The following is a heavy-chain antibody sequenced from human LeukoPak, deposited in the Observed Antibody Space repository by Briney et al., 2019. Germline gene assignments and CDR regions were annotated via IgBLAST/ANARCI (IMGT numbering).Heavy chain of an antibody. Sequence: PGGSLRLSCAASGSTFSSYGMHWVRQAPGKGLEWVAVISYDGSNKYYADSVKGRFTISRDNSKNTLYLQMNSLRAEDTAVYYCAKQRPLSSSWSGYAFDIWGQGTMVTVSS. V-gene: IGHV3-30*18. CDR2: ISYDGSNK. CDR1: GSTFSSYG. J-gene: IGHJ3*02. CDR3: AKQRPLSSSWSGYAFDI. D-gene: IGHD6-13*01.